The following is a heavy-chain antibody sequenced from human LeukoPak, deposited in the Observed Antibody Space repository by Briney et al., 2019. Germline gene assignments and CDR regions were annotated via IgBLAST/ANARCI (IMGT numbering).Heavy chain of an antibody. CDR1: GGSISSGSYY. D-gene: IGHD6-13*01. Sequence: SETLSLTCTVSGGSISSGSYYWSWIRQPAGKGLEWIGRIYTSGSTNYNPSLKSRVTISVDTSKNQFSLKLSSVTTADTAVYYCARDQDSSSWRPFDYWGHGTLVTVSS. CDR3: ARDQDSSSWRPFDY. J-gene: IGHJ4*01. V-gene: IGHV4-61*02. CDR2: IYTSGST.